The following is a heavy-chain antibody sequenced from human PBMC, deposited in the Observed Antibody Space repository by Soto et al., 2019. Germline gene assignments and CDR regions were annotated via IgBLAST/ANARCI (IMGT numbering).Heavy chain of an antibody. Sequence: SETLSLTGAVCGGSSRRYSSSWIRQPPGKGLEWIGEINHSGSTNYNPSLKSRVTISVDTSKNQFSLKLSSVTAADTAVYYCARDGGRVRGVTFRAIWGQGTMVT. D-gene: IGHD3-10*01. CDR3: ARDGGRVRGVTFRAI. CDR2: INHSGST. CDR1: GGSSRRYS. J-gene: IGHJ3*02. V-gene: IGHV4-34*01.